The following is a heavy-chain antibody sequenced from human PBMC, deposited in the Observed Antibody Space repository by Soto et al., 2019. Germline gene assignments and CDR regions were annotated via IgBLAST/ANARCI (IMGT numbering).Heavy chain of an antibody. CDR1: GFTFSSNG. CDR2: IWYNGINK. D-gene: IGHD3-10*01. V-gene: IGHV3-33*01. J-gene: IGHJ4*02. Sequence: QVQLVESGGGVVQPGTSLRLSCTASGFTFSSNGMHWVRQAPGKGLEWVAFIWYNGINKYYADSVKGRFIISRDNSENTVYLQMNGLRAEDTAVYYCARDPYHYGSGSYYFDYWGQGTLVTVSS. CDR3: ARDPYHYGSGSYYFDY.